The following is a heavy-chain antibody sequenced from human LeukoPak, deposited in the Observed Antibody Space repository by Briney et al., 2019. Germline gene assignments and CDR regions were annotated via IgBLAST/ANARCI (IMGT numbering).Heavy chain of an antibody. CDR3: ASPHRGAFDI. D-gene: IGHD1-14*01. CDR1: GDTFSSYS. Sequence: GASVKVSCKASGDTFSSYSINWVRQAPGQGLEWMGRVTPVVGIVNYAQKFQGKVTINADKSTNTAYMEMGSLRSEDTAMYYCASPHRGAFDIWGQGTMVTVSS. CDR2: VTPVVGIV. V-gene: IGHV1-69*02. J-gene: IGHJ3*02.